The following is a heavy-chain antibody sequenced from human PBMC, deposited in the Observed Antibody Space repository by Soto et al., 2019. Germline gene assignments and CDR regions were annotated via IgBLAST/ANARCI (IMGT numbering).Heavy chain of an antibody. CDR2: INPNSGGT. D-gene: IGHD2-2*01. CDR3: ARVVVAAGMRRYYYLIDV. J-gene: IGHJ6*02. V-gene: IGHV1-2*04. CDR1: GYTFTGSY. Sequence: ASVKGSCKAAGYTFTGSYMHWVRQAPGQGLEWMGWINPNSGGTNYAQKFQGWVTMTRDTSISTAYMELSRLRSDDTAVYYCARVVVAAGMRRYYYLIDVSSQRTTVTVSS.